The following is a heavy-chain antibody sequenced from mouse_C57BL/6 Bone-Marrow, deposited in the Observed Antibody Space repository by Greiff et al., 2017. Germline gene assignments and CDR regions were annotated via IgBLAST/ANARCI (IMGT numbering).Heavy chain of an antibody. D-gene: IGHD2-4*01. CDR1: GYTFTDYE. V-gene: IGHV1-15*01. CDR2: IDPETGGT. Sequence: VQLQQSGAELVRPGASVTLSCKASGYTFTDYEMPWVKQTPVQGLEWIGAIDPETGGTAYNQKFKGKAILTADKSSSTAYMELRSLTSEDSAVYYCRRWGNPIYDDFGFACGGQGTLDTAS. CDR3: RRWGNPIYDDFGFAC. J-gene: IGHJ3*01.